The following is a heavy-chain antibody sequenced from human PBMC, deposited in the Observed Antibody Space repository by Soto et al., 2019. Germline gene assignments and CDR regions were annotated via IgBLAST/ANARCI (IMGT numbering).Heavy chain of an antibody. CDR3: PTALTPHSYHQGRLDP. D-gene: IGHD2-21*01. CDR2: IKSKTDGGTT. V-gene: IGHV3-15*01. Sequence: NPGGSLRLSCAASGFTFSNAWMSWVRQAPGKGLEWVGRIKSKTDGGTTDYAAPVKGRFTISRDDSKNTLYLQMNSLKTEDTAVYYCPTALTPHSYHQGRLDPWGQGTLLTVSS. CDR1: GFTFSNAW. J-gene: IGHJ5*02.